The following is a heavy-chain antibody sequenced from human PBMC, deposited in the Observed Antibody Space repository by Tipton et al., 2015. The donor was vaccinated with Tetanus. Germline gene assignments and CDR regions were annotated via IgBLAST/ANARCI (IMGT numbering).Heavy chain of an antibody. J-gene: IGHJ3*01. CDR3: ARRVVFRGFDV. CDR1: GDSISSNY. Sequence: TLSLTCTVSGDSISSNYWSYIRPPPGKGLEWIGFISYTGNTRYNPSLKSRVTISVDTSKNQFSLKLTSVTAADTAVYYCARRVVFRGFDVWGQGTTVTVSS. CDR2: ISYTGNT. V-gene: IGHV4-59*01. D-gene: IGHD3-3*01.